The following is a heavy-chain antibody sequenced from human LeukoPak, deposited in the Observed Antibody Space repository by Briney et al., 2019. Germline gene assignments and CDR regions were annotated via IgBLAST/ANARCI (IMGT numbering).Heavy chain of an antibody. CDR3: ARRYSSGWYYFDY. CDR2: INHSGST. V-gene: IGHV4-34*01. D-gene: IGHD6-19*01. Sequence: SETLSLTCAVYGGSFSGYCWNLIRQPPGKGLEWIGEINHSGSTNYNPSLKSRVTISVDTSKNQFSLKLSSVTAADTAVYYCARRYSSGWYYFDYWGQGTLVTVSS. CDR1: GGSFSGYC. J-gene: IGHJ4*02.